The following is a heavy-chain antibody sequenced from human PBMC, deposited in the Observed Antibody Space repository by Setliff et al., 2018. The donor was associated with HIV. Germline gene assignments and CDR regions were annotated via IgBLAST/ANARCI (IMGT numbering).Heavy chain of an antibody. V-gene: IGHV1-24*01. Sequence: ASVKVSCKVSAFTLSEVSIHWVRQAPGKGLEWLGYFDPQDGETVYAQKFQGRVTLTEDTSTDTAYMELSGLRSEDTAVYYCAIDGAGGWLRPMPDYWGQGTLVTVSS. J-gene: IGHJ4*02. CDR3: AIDGAGGWLRPMPDY. CDR1: AFTLSEVS. D-gene: IGHD5-12*01. CDR2: FDPQDGET.